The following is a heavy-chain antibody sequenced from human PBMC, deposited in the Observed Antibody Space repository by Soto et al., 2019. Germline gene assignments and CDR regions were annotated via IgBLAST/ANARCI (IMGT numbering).Heavy chain of an antibody. V-gene: IGHV4-59*08. J-gene: IGHJ4*02. CDR2: IYYSGST. D-gene: IGHD5-12*01. CDR1: GGSISSYY. Sequence: SETLSLTCTVSGGSISSYYWSWIRQPPGKGLEWIGYIYYSGSTNYNPSFKSRVTISVDTSKNQFSLKLSSVTAADTAVYYCARHFRGYDDYWGQGALVTVSS. CDR3: ARHFRGYDDY.